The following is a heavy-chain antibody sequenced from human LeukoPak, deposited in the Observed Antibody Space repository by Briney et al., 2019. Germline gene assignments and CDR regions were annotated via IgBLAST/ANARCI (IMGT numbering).Heavy chain of an antibody. CDR2: INHSGRT. CDR3: ARLPPQYVFFDF. D-gene: IGHD4-11*01. V-gene: IGHV4-34*01. J-gene: IGHJ4*02. CDR1: GGSFSAYY. Sequence: SETLSLTCAVYGGSFSAYYWGWIRQPPGQGLEWIGEINHSGRTNYNSSLKSRVTISVDMSKNQFSLRLSSVTAADTAVYYCARLPPQYVFFDFWGQGTLVTVSS.